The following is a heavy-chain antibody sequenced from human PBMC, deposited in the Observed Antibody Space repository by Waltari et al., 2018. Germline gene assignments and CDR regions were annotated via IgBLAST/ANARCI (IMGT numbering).Heavy chain of an antibody. D-gene: IGHD3-22*01. CDR1: GYSISSGYY. CDR2: IYHSGST. J-gene: IGHJ3*02. CDR3: ARDARITMIVVVINDAFDI. Sequence: QVQLQESGPGLVKPSETLSLTCTVSGYSISSGYYWGWIRQPPGKGLEWIGSIYHSGSTYYNPSLKSRVTISVDTSKNQFSLKLSSVTAADTAVYYCARDARITMIVVVINDAFDIWGQGTMVTVSS. V-gene: IGHV4-38-2*02.